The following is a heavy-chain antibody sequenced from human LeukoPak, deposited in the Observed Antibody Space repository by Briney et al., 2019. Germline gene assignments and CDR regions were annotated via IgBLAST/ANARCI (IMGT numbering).Heavy chain of an antibody. D-gene: IGHD6-6*01. Sequence: GASVKVSCKASGGTFSSYAISWVRQAPGQGLEWMGRIIPIFGTANYAQKFQGRGTITTDEATSTAYMELISLRSEDTAVYYCARDSGLVSASGFDYWGQGTLVTVSS. CDR3: ARDSGLVSASGFDY. CDR2: IIPIFGTA. J-gene: IGHJ4*02. CDR1: GGTFSSYA. V-gene: IGHV1-69*05.